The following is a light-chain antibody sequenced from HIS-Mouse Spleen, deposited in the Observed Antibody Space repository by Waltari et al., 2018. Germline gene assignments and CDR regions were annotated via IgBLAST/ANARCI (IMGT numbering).Light chain of an antibody. CDR2: QDS. V-gene: IGLV3-1*01. Sequence: SYELTQPHSVSVSPGQTASITCSGDKLGDKYDCWYQQKPGQSHVLVIYQDSKRPSGIPERFSGSNSGNTATLTISGTQAMDEADYYCQAWDSSTAWVFGGGTKLTVL. J-gene: IGLJ3*02. CDR1: KLGDKY. CDR3: QAWDSSTAWV.